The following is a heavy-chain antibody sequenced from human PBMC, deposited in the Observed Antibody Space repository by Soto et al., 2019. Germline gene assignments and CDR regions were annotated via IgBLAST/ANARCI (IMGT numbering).Heavy chain of an antibody. Sequence: GAAGKVSCNASGYTFTSYAMHWVRQAPGQRIEWMGWINAGNGNTKYSQKFQGRVTITRDTSASTAYMELSSLRSEDTAVYHCVRAICYDFGSGYYNYWGQGSLVPVSS. CDR3: VRAICYDFGSGYYNY. J-gene: IGHJ4*02. V-gene: IGHV1-3*01. CDR1: GYTFTSYA. CDR2: INAGNGNT. D-gene: IGHD3-3*01.